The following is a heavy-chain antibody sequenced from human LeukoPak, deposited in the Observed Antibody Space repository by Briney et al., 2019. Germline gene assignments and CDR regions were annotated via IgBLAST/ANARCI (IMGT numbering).Heavy chain of an antibody. CDR3: VRHGESGRHHAYFDY. CDR1: GGSISSGGYY. V-gene: IGHV4-61*09. J-gene: IGHJ4*01. Sequence: PSQTLSLTCTVSGGSISSGGYYWGWIRQAAGRGLEWIAYSYYSGGTNYNSSLKSRVTISVDTSKNQFSLKVTSVTAGDTAIYYCVRHGESGRHHAYFDYWGHGALVTVSS. D-gene: IGHD3-10*01. CDR2: SYYSGGT.